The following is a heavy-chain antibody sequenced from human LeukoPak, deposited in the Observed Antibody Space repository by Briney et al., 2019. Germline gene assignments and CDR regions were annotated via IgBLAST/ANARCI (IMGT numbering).Heavy chain of an antibody. V-gene: IGHV5-10-1*01. D-gene: IGHD3-10*01. CDR3: ARLKLVRGSYYYGMDV. Sequence: GESLKISCKGSGYSFTSYWISWVRQMPGKGLEWMGRIDPSDSYTNYSPSFQGHVTISADKSISTAYLQWSSLKASDTAMYYRARLKLVRGSYYYGMDVWGKGTTVTVSS. CDR2: IDPSDSYT. J-gene: IGHJ6*04. CDR1: GYSFTSYW.